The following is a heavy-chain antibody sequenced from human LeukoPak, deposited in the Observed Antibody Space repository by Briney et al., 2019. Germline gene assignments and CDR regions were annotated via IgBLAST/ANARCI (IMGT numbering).Heavy chain of an antibody. V-gene: IGHV1-8*01. CDR2: MNPNSGNT. Sequence: ASVKVSCKASGNTFTSYDINWVRQATGQGLEWMGWMNPNSGNTGYAQKFQGRVTMTRNTSISTAYMELSSLRSEDTAVYYCARDYYDFWSGYYSANWFDPWGQGTLVTVSS. CDR1: GNTFTSYD. J-gene: IGHJ5*02. D-gene: IGHD3-3*01. CDR3: ARDYYDFWSGYYSANWFDP.